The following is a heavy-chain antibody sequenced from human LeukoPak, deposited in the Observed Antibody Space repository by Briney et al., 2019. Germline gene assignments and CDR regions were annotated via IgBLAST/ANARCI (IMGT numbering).Heavy chain of an antibody. CDR3: ARDGSSVVVAATHWFDP. D-gene: IGHD2-15*01. CDR1: GYSISSGYY. CDR2: IYHGGST. V-gene: IGHV4-38-2*02. Sequence: SETLSLTCAVSGYSISSGYYWGWIRQPPGKGLEWIGSIYHGGSTYYNPSLKSRVTISVDTSKNQFSLKLSSVTAADTAVYYCARDGSSVVVAATHWFDPWGQGTLVTVSS. J-gene: IGHJ5*02.